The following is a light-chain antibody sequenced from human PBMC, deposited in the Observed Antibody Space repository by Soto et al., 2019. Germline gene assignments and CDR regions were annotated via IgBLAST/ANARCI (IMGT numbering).Light chain of an antibody. CDR1: QSVSSN. V-gene: IGKV3-15*01. J-gene: IGKJ1*01. Sequence: EILMTQSPATLSVSPWERATLSCRASQSVSSNLAWYQQKPGQAPRLLMYGASTRATGFPDRFSGSGSGTEFTLTISSLQSEDFTVYSCLQYHNLWAFGQGTKVDIK. CDR2: GAS. CDR3: LQYHNLWA.